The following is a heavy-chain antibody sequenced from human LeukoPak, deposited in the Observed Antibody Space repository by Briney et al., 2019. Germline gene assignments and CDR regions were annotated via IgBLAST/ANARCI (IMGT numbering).Heavy chain of an antibody. CDR3: ARAGYGSGSYYSSIVNWFDP. D-gene: IGHD3-10*01. CDR1: GYTFTSYY. V-gene: IGHV1-46*01. J-gene: IGHJ5*02. CDR2: INPSGGST. Sequence: ASVKVSCKASGYTFTSYYMHWVRQAPGQGLEWMGIINPSGGSTSYAQKFQGRVTMTRDMSTSTDYMELSSLRSEDTAVYYCARAGYGSGSYYSSIVNWFDPWGQGTLVTVSS.